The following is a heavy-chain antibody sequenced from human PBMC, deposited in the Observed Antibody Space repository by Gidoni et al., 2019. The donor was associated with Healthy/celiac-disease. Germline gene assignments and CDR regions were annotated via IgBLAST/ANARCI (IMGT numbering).Heavy chain of an antibody. CDR1: GYTFTGYY. Sequence: QVQLVQSGAEVKKPGASVKVSCKASGYTFTGYYMHWVRQAPGQGLEWMGWINPNSGGTNYAQKFQGRVTMTRDTSISTAYMELSRLRSDDTAVYYCARMRWLQLKGYGMDVWGQGTTVTVSS. CDR2: INPNSGGT. J-gene: IGHJ6*02. D-gene: IGHD5-12*01. V-gene: IGHV1-2*02. CDR3: ARMRWLQLKGYGMDV.